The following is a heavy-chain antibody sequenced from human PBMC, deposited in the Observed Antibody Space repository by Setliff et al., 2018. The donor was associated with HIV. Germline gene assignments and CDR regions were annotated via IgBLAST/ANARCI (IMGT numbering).Heavy chain of an antibody. CDR2: IQSSTDGGTA. CDR1: GFTFTDAW. D-gene: IGHD3-22*01. CDR3: CSGYPDY. J-gene: IGHJ4*02. Sequence: SCTASGFTFTDAWMNWVRLAPGKGLEWLGHIQSSTDGGTAEYSAPVKGRFFISRDDSKNTLYLDMTTLQIEDTAIYYCCSGYPDYWGQGTLVTVSS. V-gene: IGHV3-15*05.